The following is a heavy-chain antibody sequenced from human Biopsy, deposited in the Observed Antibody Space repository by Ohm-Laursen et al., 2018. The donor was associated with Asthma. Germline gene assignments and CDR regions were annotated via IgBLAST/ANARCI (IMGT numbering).Heavy chain of an antibody. CDR3: ARTYYDFLTGQVNDAFAM. J-gene: IGHJ3*02. D-gene: IGHD3-9*01. V-gene: IGHV1-3*01. CDR1: GYTFISYA. CDR2: INAGNGNT. Sequence: SVKVSCKASGYTFISYAIHWVRQAPGQRLEWMGWINAGNGNTKYSQKFQGRATITRDTSASTAYMLLSSLRSEDTAVYYCARTYYDFLTGQVNDAFAMWGQGTMVTVSS.